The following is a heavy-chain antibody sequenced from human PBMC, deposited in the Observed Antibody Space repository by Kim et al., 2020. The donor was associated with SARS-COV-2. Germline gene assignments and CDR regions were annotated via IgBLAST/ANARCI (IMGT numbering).Heavy chain of an antibody. CDR2: IYYSGST. D-gene: IGHD3-22*01. J-gene: IGHJ5*02. Sequence: SETVSLTCTVSGGSISSSSYYWGWIRQPPGKGLEWIGSIYYSGSTYYNPSLKSRVTISVDTSKNQFSLKLSSVTAADTAVYYCARGEGYYDSSLNWFDPWGQGTLVTVSS. V-gene: IGHV4-39*07. CDR3: ARGEGYYDSSLNWFDP. CDR1: GGSISSSSYY.